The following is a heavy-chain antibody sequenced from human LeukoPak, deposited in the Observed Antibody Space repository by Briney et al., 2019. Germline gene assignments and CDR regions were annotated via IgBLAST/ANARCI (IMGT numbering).Heavy chain of an antibody. Sequence: KPSETLSLTCAVSGGSISSGGYSWSWIRQPPGKGLEWIGYIYHSGSTYYNPSLKSRVTISVDRSKNQFSLKLSSVAAADTAVYYCARTWRLNWYFDLWGRGTLVTVSS. V-gene: IGHV4-30-2*01. CDR3: ARTWRLNWYFDL. CDR2: IYHSGST. D-gene: IGHD2-8*01. J-gene: IGHJ2*01. CDR1: GGSISSGGYS.